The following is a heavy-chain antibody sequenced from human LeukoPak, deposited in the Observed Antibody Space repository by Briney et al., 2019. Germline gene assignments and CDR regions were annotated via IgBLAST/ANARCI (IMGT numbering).Heavy chain of an antibody. Sequence: EASETLSLTCAVYGGSFSDYDWTWIRQPPGKGLEWIGEINHGGNTKYNPSFKSRVTISLDTSKNQFSLKLSSVTAADTAVYYCARGKGDLTMIAMIVTAVEFYFDHWGRGSVVTVPS. CDR2: INHGGNT. D-gene: IGHD3-22*01. J-gene: IGHJ4*02. CDR1: GGSFSDYD. V-gene: IGHV4-34*01. CDR3: ARGKGDLTMIAMIVTAVEFYFDH.